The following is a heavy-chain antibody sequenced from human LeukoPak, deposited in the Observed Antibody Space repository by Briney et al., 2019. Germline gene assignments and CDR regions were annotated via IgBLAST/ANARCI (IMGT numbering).Heavy chain of an antibody. CDR2: IYNDGTT. V-gene: IGHV3-53*01. CDR1: GFTVSSNY. Sequence: GGSLRLSCAASGFTVSSNYMSWVRQAPGKGLQWVSVIYNDGTTYYADSVKGRFTISRGNSKNMLYLQMNSPRAEDTAVYYCAREICGGSCNPPSYMDVWGNGTTVTVSS. D-gene: IGHD2-15*01. CDR3: AREICGGSCNPPSYMDV. J-gene: IGHJ6*03.